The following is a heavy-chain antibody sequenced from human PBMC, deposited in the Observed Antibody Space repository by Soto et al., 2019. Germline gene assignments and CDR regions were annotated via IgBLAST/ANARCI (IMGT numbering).Heavy chain of an antibody. D-gene: IGHD2-21*02. CDR2: ISGSGGST. CDR3: AKFDVVVTAIPPFDY. J-gene: IGHJ4*02. Sequence: GASLRLSCAASGFTVSSNYMSWVRQAPGKGLEWVSAISGSGGSTYYADSVKGRFTISRDNSKNTLYLQMNSLRAEDTAVYYCAKFDVVVTAIPPFDYWGQGTLVTVSS. V-gene: IGHV3-23*01. CDR1: GFTVSSNY.